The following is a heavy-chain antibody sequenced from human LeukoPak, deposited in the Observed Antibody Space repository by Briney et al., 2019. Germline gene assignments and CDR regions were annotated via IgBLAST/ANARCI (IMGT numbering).Heavy chain of an antibody. CDR2: ICCSSSYI. CDR3: AREFGYYDSSGYAFLVDY. V-gene: IGHV3-21*01. Sequence: GGALLLSCAASGFPFICYRMSSVRQAAGQGVEGVQSICCSSSYIYYAHSGKGRFPSSQDHAKRPLSVQLTSRRAEDTAVYYCAREFGYYDSSGYAFLVDYWGQGTLVTVSS. J-gene: IGHJ4*02. CDR1: GFPFICYR. D-gene: IGHD3-22*01.